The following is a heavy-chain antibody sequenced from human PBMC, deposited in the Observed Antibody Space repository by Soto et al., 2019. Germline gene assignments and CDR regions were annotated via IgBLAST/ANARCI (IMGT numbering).Heavy chain of an antibody. D-gene: IGHD1-1*01. CDR3: VRDGTKTLRDWFDP. CDR1: GASISGFY. J-gene: IGHJ5*02. CDR2: IYATGTT. V-gene: IGHV4-4*07. Sequence: XGTLSLTCTVSGASISGFYWSWIRKSAGKGLEWIGRIYATGTTDYNPSLKSRVMMSVDTSKKQFSLKLRSVTAADTAVYYCVRDGTKTLRDWFDPWGQGISVTVSS.